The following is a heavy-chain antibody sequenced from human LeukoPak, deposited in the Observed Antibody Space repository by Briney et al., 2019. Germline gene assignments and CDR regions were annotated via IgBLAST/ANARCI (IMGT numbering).Heavy chain of an antibody. D-gene: IGHD3-22*01. CDR2: INPNSGGT. J-gene: IGHJ4*02. V-gene: IGHV1-2*06. CDR3: ASIPTMGDYDSSGYYYGPSSDY. CDR1: GYTFTGYY. Sequence: ASVKVSCKASGYTFTGYYMHWVRQAPGQGLERMGRINPNSGGTNYAQKFQGRVTMTRDTSISTAYMELSRLRSDDTAVYYCASIPTMGDYDSSGYYYGPSSDYWGQGTLVTVSS.